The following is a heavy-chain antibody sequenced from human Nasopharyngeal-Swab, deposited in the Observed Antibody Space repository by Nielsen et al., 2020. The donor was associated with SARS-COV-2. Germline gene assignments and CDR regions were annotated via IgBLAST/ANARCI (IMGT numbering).Heavy chain of an antibody. CDR1: GGSISSGSYY. J-gene: IGHJ4*02. Sequence: SETLSLTCTVSGGSISSGSYYWSWIRQPAGKGLEWIGRIYTSGSTNYNPPLKSRVTISVDTSKNQFSLKLSSVTAADTAVYYCAREGSSWYKFDYWGQGTLVTVSS. CDR3: AREGSSWYKFDY. D-gene: IGHD6-13*01. CDR2: IYTSGST. V-gene: IGHV4-61*02.